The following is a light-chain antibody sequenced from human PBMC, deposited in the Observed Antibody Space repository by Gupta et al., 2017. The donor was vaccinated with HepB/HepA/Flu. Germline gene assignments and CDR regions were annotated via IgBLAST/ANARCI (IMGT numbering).Light chain of an antibody. CDR2: LGS. J-gene: IGKJ4*01. CDR1: QSLLHSNGYNY. CDR3: MKALQPTPI. Sequence: IVMPPSPVSLPVTPGAPASISCRSSQSLLHSNGYNYLVWYLQKPGQSPQLLIDLGSNRASGGPDRGSGRGSGTEGTTKISSVEDEDGGGDYCMKALQPTPIFGGGTKVEIK. V-gene: IGKV2-28*01.